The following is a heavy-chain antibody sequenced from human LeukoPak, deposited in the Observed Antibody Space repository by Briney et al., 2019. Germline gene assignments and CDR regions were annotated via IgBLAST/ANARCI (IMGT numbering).Heavy chain of an antibody. CDR3: AGGSSSSWYGGYWFDP. V-gene: IGHV3-66*01. CDR2: IYSGGST. Sequence: PGRSLRLSCAASGFTVSSNYMSWVRQAPGKGLEWVSVIYSGGSTYYADSVKGRFTISRDNSKNTLYLQMNSLRAEDTAVYYCAGGSSSSWYGGYWFDPWGQGTLVTVSS. D-gene: IGHD6-13*01. J-gene: IGHJ5*02. CDR1: GFTVSSNY.